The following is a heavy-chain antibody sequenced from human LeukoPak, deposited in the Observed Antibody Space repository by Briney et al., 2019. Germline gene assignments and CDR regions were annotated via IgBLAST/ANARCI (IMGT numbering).Heavy chain of an antibody. V-gene: IGHV1-2*04. Sequence: ASVKVSCKASGYSFTDHYLHWVRQAPGQGLEWMGWINPNSGGTNYAQKFQGWVTMTRDTSISTAYMELSRLRSDDTAVYYCARAGTVEMTPLDYWGQGTLVTVSS. J-gene: IGHJ4*02. D-gene: IGHD5-24*01. CDR3: ARAGTVEMTPLDY. CDR1: GYSFTDHY. CDR2: INPNSGGT.